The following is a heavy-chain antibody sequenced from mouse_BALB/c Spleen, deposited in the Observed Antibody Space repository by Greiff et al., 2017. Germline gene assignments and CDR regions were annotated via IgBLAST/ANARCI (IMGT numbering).Heavy chain of an antibody. CDR3: ARWGQYYAMDY. CDR1: GFTFSSYT. D-gene: IGHD3-3*01. J-gene: IGHJ4*01. CDR2: ISSGGGNT. Sequence: EVKLMESGGGLVKPGGSLKLSCAASGFTFSSYTMSWVRQTPEKRLEWVATISSGGGNTYYPDSVKGRFTISRDNAKNNLYLQLSSLRSEDTALYYCARWGQYYAMDYWGQGTSVTVSS. V-gene: IGHV5-9*03.